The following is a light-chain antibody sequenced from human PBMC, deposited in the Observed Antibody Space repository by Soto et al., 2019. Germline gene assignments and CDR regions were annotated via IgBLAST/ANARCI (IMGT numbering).Light chain of an antibody. CDR3: SSFSGTTTHVV. J-gene: IGLJ2*01. CDR1: SSDVGAYDY. CDR2: EVT. Sequence: QSALTQPASVSGSPGQSITISCTGTSSDVGAYDYVSWYQQRPGKPPKLIIFEVTNRPSGVSDRFSGSKSGNTASLTISGLRAEDEADYSCSSFSGTTTHVVFGGGTKVTVL. V-gene: IGLV2-14*01.